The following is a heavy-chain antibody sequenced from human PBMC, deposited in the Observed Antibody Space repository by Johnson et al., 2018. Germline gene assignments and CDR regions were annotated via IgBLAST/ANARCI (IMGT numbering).Heavy chain of an antibody. CDR2: ISYVGSNK. D-gene: IGHD7-27*01. V-gene: IGHV3-30*18. CDR3: AKKVGLGIDCMDV. CDR1: GFTFSTYG. Sequence: QLVESGGGVVQPGRSLRISCAASGFTFSTYGMHWVRPAPGKGLEWVASISYVGSNKYYADSVKGRVTISRDNSKNTLYLEMNSLRVEDTAVYYCAKKVGLGIDCMDVWGKGTTVIVSS. J-gene: IGHJ6*03.